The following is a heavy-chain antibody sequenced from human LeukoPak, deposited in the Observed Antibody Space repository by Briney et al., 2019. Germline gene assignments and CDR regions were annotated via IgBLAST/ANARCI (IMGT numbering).Heavy chain of an antibody. Sequence: SQTLSLTRAISVDSVSSNSAACASIRQSPSRGLEWLGRTYYRSKRYTDYAVSVKSRITNNPDTSQHQFYLQLNSVTPEDTAVYYCARDNVEMATIDNWGQGTLVTVSS. CDR3: ARDNVEMATIDN. CDR2: TYYRSKRYT. CDR1: VDSVSSNSAA. D-gene: IGHD5-12*01. J-gene: IGHJ4*02. V-gene: IGHV6-1*01.